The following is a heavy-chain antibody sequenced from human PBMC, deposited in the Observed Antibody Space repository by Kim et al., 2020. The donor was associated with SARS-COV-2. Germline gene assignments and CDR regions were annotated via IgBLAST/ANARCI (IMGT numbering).Heavy chain of an antibody. D-gene: IGHD1-26*01. CDR2: INHSGST. CDR1: GGSFSGYY. Sequence: SETLSLTCAVYGGSFSGYYWSWIRQPPGKGLEWIGEINHSGSTNYNPSLKSRVTISVDTSKNQFSLKLSSVTAADTAVYYCASVGATAGWFDPWGQGTLVTVSS. CDR3: ASVGATAGWFDP. V-gene: IGHV4-34*01. J-gene: IGHJ5*02.